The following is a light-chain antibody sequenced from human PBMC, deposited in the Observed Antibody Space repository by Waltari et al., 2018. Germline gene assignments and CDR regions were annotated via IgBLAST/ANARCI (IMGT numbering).Light chain of an antibody. V-gene: IGLV8-61*01. J-gene: IGLJ3*02. CDR1: SGSVSTNSY. Sequence: QTVVTQEPSFSVSPGGTVTLTCGLSSGSVSTNSYPSWYQQTPGQAPRTLIYSTNIRSSGVPDRFSGSILGNKAALTITGAQADDESDYYCQLHLGGAIREFGGGTKLTVL. CDR3: QLHLGGAIRE. CDR2: STN.